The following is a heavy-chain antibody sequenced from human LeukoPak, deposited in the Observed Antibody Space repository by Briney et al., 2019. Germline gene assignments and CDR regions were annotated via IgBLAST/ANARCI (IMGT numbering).Heavy chain of an antibody. Sequence: SETLSLTCAVYGGSFSGYYWSWIRQPPGKGLEWIGEINHSGSTNCNPSLKSRVTISVDTSKNQFSLKLSSVTAADTAVYYCARPNGDTYYYYMDVWGKGTTVTVSS. V-gene: IGHV4-34*01. CDR2: INHSGST. CDR1: GGSFSGYY. CDR3: ARPNGDTYYYYMDV. J-gene: IGHJ6*03. D-gene: IGHD4-17*01.